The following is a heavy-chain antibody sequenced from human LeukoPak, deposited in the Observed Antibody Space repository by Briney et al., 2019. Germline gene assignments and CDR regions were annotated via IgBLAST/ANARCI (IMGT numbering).Heavy chain of an antibody. Sequence: SETLSFTCTVSGGSISSYYWSWIRQPPGKGLEWIGYIYYSGSTNHNPSLKSRVTISVDTSKNQFSLKLSSVTAADTAVYYCARDGLGSGWYPNWYFDLWGRGTLVTVSS. CDR3: ARDGLGSGWYPNWYFDL. V-gene: IGHV4-59*01. J-gene: IGHJ2*01. CDR2: IYYSGST. D-gene: IGHD6-19*01. CDR1: GGSISSYY.